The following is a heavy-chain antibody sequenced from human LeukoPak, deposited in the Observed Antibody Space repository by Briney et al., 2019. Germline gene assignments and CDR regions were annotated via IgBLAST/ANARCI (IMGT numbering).Heavy chain of an antibody. J-gene: IGHJ4*02. CDR1: GFTFSSYD. D-gene: IGHD1-14*01. CDR3: SKGPHD. CDR2: IRYDGSNK. V-gene: IGHV3-30*02. Sequence: GGALRLSCAASGFTFSSYDLHGLRQAPARGLAGVAFIRYDGSNKYYADSLKGRVTISRDNSKNQLYLPMNNPRAEDTAVYYCSKGPHDCGQESLVTVCS.